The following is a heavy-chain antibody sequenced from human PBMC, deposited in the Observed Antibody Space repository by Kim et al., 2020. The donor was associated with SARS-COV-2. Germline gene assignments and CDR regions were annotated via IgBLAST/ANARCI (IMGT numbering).Heavy chain of an antibody. CDR2: NNPNSGGT. D-gene: IGHD2-2*01. V-gene: IGHV1-2*06. CDR1: GYTFTGYY. CDR3: AIERVGYCSSTSCYEYYYYYGIDV. Sequence: ASVKVSCKASGYTFTGYYMHWVRQAPGQGLEWMGRNNPNSGGTNYAQKFQGRVTMTRDTSISTAYMELSRLRSDDTAVYYCAIERVGYCSSTSCYEYYYYYGIDVWGQGTTVTVSS. J-gene: IGHJ6*02.